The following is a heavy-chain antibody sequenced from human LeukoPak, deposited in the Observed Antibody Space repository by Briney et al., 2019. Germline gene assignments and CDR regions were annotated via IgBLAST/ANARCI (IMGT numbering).Heavy chain of an antibody. CDR2: INHSGST. J-gene: IGHJ4*02. CDR3: ARDVYHYDSSGYPT. Sequence: PSETLSLTCAVYGGSFSGYYWSWIRQPPGKGLEWIGEINHSGSTNYNPSLMSRVTISVDASKNQFSLKLSSVTAADAAVYYCARDVYHYDSSGYPTWGQGTLVTVSS. V-gene: IGHV4-34*01. CDR1: GGSFSGYY. D-gene: IGHD3-22*01.